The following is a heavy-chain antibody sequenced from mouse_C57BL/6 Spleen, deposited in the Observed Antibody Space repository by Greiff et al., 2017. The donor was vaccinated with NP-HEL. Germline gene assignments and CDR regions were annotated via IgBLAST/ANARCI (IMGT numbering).Heavy chain of an antibody. CDR3: ARVYYGSSFDY. J-gene: IGHJ2*01. CDR1: GFTFSSYT. Sequence: EVKLMESGGGLVKPGGSLKLSCAASGFTFSSYTMSWVRQTPEKRLEWVATISGGGGNTDYTVSVKGRFTISRDNAKNTLYLQMSSLTSEDTALYYCARVYYGSSFDYWGQGTTLTVSS. D-gene: IGHD1-1*01. V-gene: IGHV5-9*01. CDR2: ISGGGGNT.